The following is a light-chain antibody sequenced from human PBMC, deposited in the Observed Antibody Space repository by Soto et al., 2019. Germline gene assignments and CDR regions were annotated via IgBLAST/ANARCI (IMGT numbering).Light chain of an antibody. CDR3: SSYTSSSTLV. CDR2: EVS. Sequence: QSVLTQPPSVSGSPGQSVTISCTGTSTDFVGYNRVSWYQQPPGTAPKLMIYEVSKRPSGVPDRFSGSKSGNTASLTISGLQAADEADYYCSSYTSSSTLVFGTGTKVTVL. CDR1: STDFVGYNR. J-gene: IGLJ1*01. V-gene: IGLV2-18*02.